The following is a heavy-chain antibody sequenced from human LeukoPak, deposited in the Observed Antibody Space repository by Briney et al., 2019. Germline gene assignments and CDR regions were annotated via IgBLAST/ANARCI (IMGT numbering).Heavy chain of an antibody. V-gene: IGHV3-23*01. CDR1: GFTFSSYA. CDR3: AKENTRYSGYPSGEFDY. J-gene: IGHJ4*02. CDR2: ISGSGGST. D-gene: IGHD5-12*01. Sequence: GGSLKLSCAASGFTFSSYAMSWVRQAPGKGLEWVSAISGSGGSTYYADSVKGRFTISRDKSKNTLYLQMNSLRAEDTAVYYCAKENTRYSGYPSGEFDYWGQGTLVTVSS.